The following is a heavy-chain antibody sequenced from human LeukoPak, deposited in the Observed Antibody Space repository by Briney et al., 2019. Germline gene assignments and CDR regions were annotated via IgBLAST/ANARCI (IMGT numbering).Heavy chain of an antibody. J-gene: IGHJ4*02. D-gene: IGHD3-16*01. V-gene: IGHV3-30-3*02. Sequence: GGSLRLSCAASGFTFSNFAMHWVRQAPGKGLEWVAVISYDGDNEYYADSVKGLFTISRDNSKNTLYLEMSSLRVEDTAIYYCAKWPEGAMDYFDYWGQGTLVTVSS. CDR3: AKWPEGAMDYFDY. CDR2: ISYDGDNE. CDR1: GFTFSNFA.